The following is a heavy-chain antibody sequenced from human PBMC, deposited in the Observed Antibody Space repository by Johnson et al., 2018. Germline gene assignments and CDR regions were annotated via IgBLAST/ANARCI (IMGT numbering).Heavy chain of an antibody. J-gene: IGHJ4*02. D-gene: IGHD3-22*01. Sequence: QVQLVQSGAEVKKPGASVKVSCKASGYTFTNYAMHWVRRAPGQRLEWMGWISAGNGNTKYSQKFPGRVTITRYTSASTAYMELNRLRAEDTAVYYGARTFRSSCYRHFDYWGQGTLGTVSS. CDR2: ISAGNGNT. CDR3: ARTFRSSCYRHFDY. V-gene: IGHV1-3*01. CDR1: GYTFTNYA.